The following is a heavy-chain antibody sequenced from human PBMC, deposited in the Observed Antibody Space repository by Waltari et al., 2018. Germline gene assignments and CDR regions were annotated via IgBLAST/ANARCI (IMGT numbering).Heavy chain of an antibody. J-gene: IGHJ4*02. CDR3: ARDFGYSSAD. CDR1: GGSVRNADYY. D-gene: IGHD4-4*01. Sequence: QVRLQESGPGLVKSSQTLSLTWIVSGGSVRNADYYWSWNRLSPGKGLEWIGDIYYNGNANYNPSLRSRLTISIDTSKNQFSLKLTSVTAADTAIYYCARDFGYSSADWGQGIQVTVSS. V-gene: IGHV4-30-4*01. CDR2: IYYNGNA.